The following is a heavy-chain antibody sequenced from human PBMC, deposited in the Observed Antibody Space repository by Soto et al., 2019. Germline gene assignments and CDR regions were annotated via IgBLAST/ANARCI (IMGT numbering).Heavy chain of an antibody. CDR2: ISWDGGST. V-gene: IGHV3-43*01. CDR3: AKDTDKYSSSAPLSGYYYYGMDV. D-gene: IGHD6-6*01. J-gene: IGHJ6*02. Sequence: GGSLRLSCAASGFTFDDYTMHWVRQAPGKGLEWVSLISWDGGSTFYADSVKGQFTISRDNSKNSLYLQMNSLRTEDTALHYCAKDTDKYSSSAPLSGYYYYGMDVWGQGTTVTVSS. CDR1: GFTFDDYT.